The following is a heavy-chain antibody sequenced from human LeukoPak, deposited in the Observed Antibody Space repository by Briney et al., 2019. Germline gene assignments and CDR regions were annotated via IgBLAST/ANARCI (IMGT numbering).Heavy chain of an antibody. D-gene: IGHD5-12*01. J-gene: IGHJ4*02. CDR1: GFTFSSYS. Sequence: GGSLRLSCAASGFTFSSYSMNWVRQAPGKGLEWVSSISSSSSYIYYADSVKGRFTIPRDNAKNSLYLQMNSLRAEDTAVYYCARSSGIVATAEYWGQGTLVTVSS. CDR2: ISSSSSYI. V-gene: IGHV3-21*01. CDR3: ARSSGIVATAEY.